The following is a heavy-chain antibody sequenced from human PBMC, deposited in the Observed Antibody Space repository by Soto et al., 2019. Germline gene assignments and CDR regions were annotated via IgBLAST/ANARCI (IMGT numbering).Heavy chain of an antibody. CDR2: INPSGGST. CDR3: ARVKGVGELSSTFDY. CDR1: GYTFTSYY. D-gene: IGHD3-16*02. J-gene: IGHJ4*02. Sequence: ASVKVSCKASGYTFTSYYMHWLRQSPGQGLEWMGIINPSGGSTSYAQKFQGRVTMTRDTSTSTVYMELSSLRSEDTAVYYCARVKGVGELSSTFDYWGQGTLVTVSS. V-gene: IGHV1-46*03.